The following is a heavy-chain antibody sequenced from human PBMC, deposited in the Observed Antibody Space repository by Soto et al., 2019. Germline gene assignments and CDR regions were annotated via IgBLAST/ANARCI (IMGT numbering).Heavy chain of an antibody. D-gene: IGHD3-22*01. CDR3: ARDIAYYDSSGYDAFDI. CDR1: GYTFTSYG. CDR2: ISAYNGNT. Sequence: GGSVKVSCKASGYTFTSYGISWVRQAPGQGLEWMGWISAYNGNTNYAQKLQGRVTMTTDTSTSTAYMELRSLRSDDTAVYYCARDIAYYDSSGYDAFDIWGQGTMVTVSS. J-gene: IGHJ3*02. V-gene: IGHV1-18*01.